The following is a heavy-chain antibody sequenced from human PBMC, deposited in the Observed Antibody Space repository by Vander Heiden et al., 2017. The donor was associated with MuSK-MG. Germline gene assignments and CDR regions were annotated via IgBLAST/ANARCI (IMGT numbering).Heavy chain of an antibody. D-gene: IGHD5-12*01. V-gene: IGHV3-66*02. CDR1: GFTVSSNY. CDR3: ARVEMATIINAFDI. Sequence: EVQLVESGGGLVQPGGSLRLSCAASGFTVSSNYMSWVRQAPGKGLEWVSVIYSGGSTYYADSVKGRFTISRDNSKNTLYLQMNSLRAEDTAVYYCARVEMATIINAFDIWGQGTMVTVSS. J-gene: IGHJ3*02. CDR2: IYSGGST.